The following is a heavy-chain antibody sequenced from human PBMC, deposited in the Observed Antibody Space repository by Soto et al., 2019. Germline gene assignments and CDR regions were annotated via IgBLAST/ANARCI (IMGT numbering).Heavy chain of an antibody. J-gene: IGHJ6*02. CDR1: GCTRPGSC. D-gene: IGHD4-4*01. CDR2: IYYAGNT. Sequence: PAETMSPTRSVAGCTRPGSCLSWIRTPPGRGLEWIGYIYYAGNTLYTPSLNNRVTISVDTSKNQFSLELSSVTAADTAVDDGARHDAVSKLQNGMGGWGQGTTVTFSS. CDR3: ARHDAVSKLQNGMGG. V-gene: IGHV4-59*01.